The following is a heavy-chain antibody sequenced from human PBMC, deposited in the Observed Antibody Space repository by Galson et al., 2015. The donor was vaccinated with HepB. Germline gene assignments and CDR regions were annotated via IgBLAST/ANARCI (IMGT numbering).Heavy chain of an antibody. CDR3: ARESHYDILTGYYRHFDY. CDR2: INAGNGNT. J-gene: IGHJ4*02. D-gene: IGHD3-9*01. V-gene: IGHV1-3*01. Sequence: SVTVSCKASGYTFTSYAMHWVRQAPGQRLEWMGWINAGNGNTKYSQKFQGRVTITRGTSASTAYMELSSLRSEDTAVYYCARESHYDILTGYYRHFDYWGQGTLVTVSS. CDR1: GYTFTSYA.